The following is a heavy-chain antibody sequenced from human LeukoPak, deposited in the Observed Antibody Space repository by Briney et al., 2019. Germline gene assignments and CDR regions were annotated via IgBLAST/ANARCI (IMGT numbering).Heavy chain of an antibody. J-gene: IGHJ5*02. CDR3: ARDWVGADYNWFDP. D-gene: IGHD1-26*01. CDR1: GYTFTSYY. CDR2: INPSGGST. V-gene: IGHV1-46*01. Sequence: ASVKVSCKASGYTFTSYYMHWVRQAPGQGLEWMGIINPSGGSTSYAQKFQGRVTMTRDTSISTAYMELSRLRSDDTAVYYCARDWVGADYNWFDPWGQGTLVTVSS.